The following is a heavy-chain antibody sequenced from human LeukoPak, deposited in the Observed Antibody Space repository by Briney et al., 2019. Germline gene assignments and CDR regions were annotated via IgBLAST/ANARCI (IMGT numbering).Heavy chain of an antibody. CDR1: GGTFSSYA. D-gene: IGHD1-1*01. Sequence: ASVKVSCKASGGTFSSYAISWVRQAPGQGLEWMGGIIPIFGTANYAQKFQGRVTITTDESTSTAYMELSSQRSEDTAVYYCARAATGTPASYWGQGTLVTVSS. J-gene: IGHJ4*02. V-gene: IGHV1-69*05. CDR3: ARAATGTPASY. CDR2: IIPIFGTA.